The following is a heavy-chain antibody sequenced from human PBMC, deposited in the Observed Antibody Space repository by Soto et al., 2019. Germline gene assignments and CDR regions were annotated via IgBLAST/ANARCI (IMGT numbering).Heavy chain of an antibody. D-gene: IGHD6-19*01. V-gene: IGHV4-39*01. CDR2: IYYSGST. Sequence: SETLSLTCTVSGGSISSSSYYWGWIRQPPGKGLEWIGSIYYSGSTYYNPSLKSRVTISVDTSKNQFSLKLSSVTAADTAVYYCARVLPGIAVAGVVEYWGQGTLVTVS. CDR3: ARVLPGIAVAGVVEY. CDR1: GGSISSSSYY. J-gene: IGHJ4*02.